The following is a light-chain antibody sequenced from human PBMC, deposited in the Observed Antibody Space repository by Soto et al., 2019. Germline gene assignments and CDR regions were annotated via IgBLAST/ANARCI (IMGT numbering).Light chain of an antibody. CDR3: LQQNTYPLT. J-gene: IGKJ4*01. CDR2: TTS. CDR1: QGIRND. V-gene: IGKV1-17*01. Sequence: DIQMTQSPSSLSASVGDRVTITCRASQGIRNDLGWYQQKPGKAPKRLIYTTSTWESVVPSRFGGSGSGLEFTLTISSRQPEDFATYYCLQQNTYPLTFGGGTKVEIK.